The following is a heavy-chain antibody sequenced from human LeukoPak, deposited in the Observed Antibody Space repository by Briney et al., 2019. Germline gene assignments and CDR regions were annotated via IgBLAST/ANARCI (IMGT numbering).Heavy chain of an antibody. CDR1: GFTFSSYA. CDR3: AKDVIYNRGGGDFDY. V-gene: IGHV3-23*01. J-gene: IGHJ4*02. D-gene: IGHD2/OR15-2a*01. CDR2: ISGSGGST. Sequence: GGSLRLSCAASGFTFSSYAMSWVRQAPGKGLEWVSAISGSGGSTYYADSVKGRFTISRDNSKNTLYLQMNSLRAEDTAVYYCAKDVIYNRGGGDFDYWGQGTLVTVSS.